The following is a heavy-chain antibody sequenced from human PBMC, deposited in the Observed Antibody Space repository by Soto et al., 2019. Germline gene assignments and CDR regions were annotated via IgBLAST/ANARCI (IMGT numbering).Heavy chain of an antibody. V-gene: IGHV4-34*01. CDR3: ARGLTYDYVWGSYRTHAFDY. CDR2: INHSGST. J-gene: IGHJ4*02. D-gene: IGHD3-16*02. CDR1: GGSFSGYY. Sequence: TSETLSLTCAVYGGSFSGYYWSWIRQPPGKGLEWIGEINHSGSTNYNPSLKSRVTISVDTSKNQFSLKLSSVTAADTAVYYCARGLTYDYVWGSYRTHAFDYWGQGTLVTVSS.